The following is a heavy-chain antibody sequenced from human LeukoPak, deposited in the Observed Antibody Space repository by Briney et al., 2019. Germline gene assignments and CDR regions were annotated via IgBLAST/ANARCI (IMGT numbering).Heavy chain of an antibody. D-gene: IGHD6-19*01. Sequence: SETLSLTCAVSGCSISSGYYWGWIRQPPGKGLEWIGSIYHSGSTYYNPSLKSRVTISVDTSKNQFSLKLSSVTAADTAVYYCARGVRSSGWYEKFDYWGQGTLVTVSS. V-gene: IGHV4-38-2*01. CDR1: GCSISSGYY. CDR3: ARGVRSSGWYEKFDY. CDR2: IYHSGST. J-gene: IGHJ4*02.